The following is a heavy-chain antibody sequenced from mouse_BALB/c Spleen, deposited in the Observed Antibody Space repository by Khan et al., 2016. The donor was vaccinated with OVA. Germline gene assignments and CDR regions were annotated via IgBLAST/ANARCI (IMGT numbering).Heavy chain of an antibody. CDR1: GFSLTSYG. CDR2: IWSGGST. V-gene: IGHV2-2*02. CDR3: ARTFITTCVDY. J-gene: IGHJ4*01. Sequence: VELVESGPGLVQPSQSLSITCTVSGFSLTSYGVHWVRQSPGKGLEWLGVIWSGGSTDYNAAFISRLSISKDNSKGQVFFKMNSLQANDTAIYYCARTFITTCVDYWGQGTSVTVSS. D-gene: IGHD1-2*01.